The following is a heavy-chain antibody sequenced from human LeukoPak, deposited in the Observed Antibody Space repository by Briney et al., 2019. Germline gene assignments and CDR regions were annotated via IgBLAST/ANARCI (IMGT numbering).Heavy chain of an antibody. CDR3: AKETPNTGWFDP. J-gene: IGHJ5*02. CDR2: INPSGGST. D-gene: IGHD1-14*01. Sequence: ASVKVSCKASGYTFTSYYMHWVRQAPGQGLEWMGIINPSGGSTSYAQRFQGRVTLTRDTSTSTVYMELSSLRSEDTAIYYCAKETPNTGWFDPWGQGTLVAVSS. CDR1: GYTFTSYY. V-gene: IGHV1-46*01.